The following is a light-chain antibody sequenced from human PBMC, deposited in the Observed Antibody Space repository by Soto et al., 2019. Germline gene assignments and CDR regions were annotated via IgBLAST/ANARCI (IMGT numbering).Light chain of an antibody. CDR3: QQYGSSTGT. Sequence: ESVLTQSPGTLSLSPGDRATLSCRASQSVSSSYLAWYQQKPGQAPRLLIYDASSRATGIPERFSGSGSGTDFTLTISRLRPEDFAVYYCQQYGSSTGTFGQGTKLEIK. CDR2: DAS. CDR1: QSVSSSY. V-gene: IGKV3-20*01. J-gene: IGKJ2*01.